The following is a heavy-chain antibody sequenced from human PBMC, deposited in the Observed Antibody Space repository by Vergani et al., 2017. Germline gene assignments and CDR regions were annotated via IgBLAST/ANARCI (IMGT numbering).Heavy chain of an antibody. CDR2: LSTTGGA. CDR3: AGDTHSWQRADR. Sequence: QAQLQESGPGLVKPSDTLALTCHVFGVSVTDYNCNWIRQAPGKGLDWIGSLSTTGGATHASHNPALQSRVSISVDTSKSQFSLRLTSVTAADSAIYYXAGDTHSWQRADRWGQGLLVSVSS. J-gene: IGHJ5*02. D-gene: IGHD6-13*01. V-gene: IGHV4-59*02. CDR1: GVSVTDYN.